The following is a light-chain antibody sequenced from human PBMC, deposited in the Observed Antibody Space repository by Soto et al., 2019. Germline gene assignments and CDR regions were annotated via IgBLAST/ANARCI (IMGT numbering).Light chain of an antibody. V-gene: IGLV1-51*01. CDR3: GTWDSSLSAYV. Sequence: QSALTQPPSVSAAPGQKVTISCSGSGSNIGNNYVSWYQQLPGTAPKLLIYDNNKRPSGIPDRFSGSKSGTSATLGITGLQTGGEADYYCGTWDSSLSAYVFGTGTKVTVL. CDR2: DNN. J-gene: IGLJ1*01. CDR1: GSNIGNNY.